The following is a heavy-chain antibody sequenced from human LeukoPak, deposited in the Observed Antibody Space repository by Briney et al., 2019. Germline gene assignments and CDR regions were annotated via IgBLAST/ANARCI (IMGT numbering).Heavy chain of an antibody. V-gene: IGHV4-34*01. CDR1: GFTFSSYE. CDR2: INRSGST. J-gene: IGHJ4*02. CDR3: ARFYYGDFNFDY. D-gene: IGHD4-17*01. Sequence: GSLRLSCAASGFTFSSYEMNWIRQPPGKGLEWIGEINRSGSTNYNPSLKSRVTISVDTSKNQFSLKLSSVTAADTAVYYCARFYYGDFNFDYWGQGALVTVSS.